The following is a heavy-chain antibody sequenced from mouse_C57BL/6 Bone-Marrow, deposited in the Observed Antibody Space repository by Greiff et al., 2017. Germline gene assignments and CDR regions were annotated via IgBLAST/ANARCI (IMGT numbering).Heavy chain of an antibody. Sequence: QVQLQQPGAELVRPGSSVKLSCKASGYTFTSYWMDWVKQRLGQGLEWIGNIYPSDSETHYNQKFKDKATLTVDKSSSQAYMQLSSLTSEDSAVYYCARWGLRPFYCAMDYWGQGTSVTVSS. V-gene: IGHV1-61*01. CDR1: GYTFTSYW. CDR2: IYPSDSET. D-gene: IGHD2-4*01. J-gene: IGHJ4*01. CDR3: ARWGLRPFYCAMDY.